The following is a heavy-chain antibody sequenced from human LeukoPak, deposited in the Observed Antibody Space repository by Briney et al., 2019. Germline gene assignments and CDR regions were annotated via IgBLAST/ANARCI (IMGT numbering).Heavy chain of an antibody. CDR3: AKSEAYYYDSSGYYFDG. Sequence: SETLSHTCTVSGGSISSYYWSWIRQPPGKGLEWIGYIYYSGSTNYNPSLKSRVTISVDTSKNQFSLKLSSVTAADTSVYYCAKSEAYYYDSSGYYFDGWGQGSLVTVSS. CDR2: IYYSGST. CDR1: GGSISSYY. V-gene: IGHV4-59*08. D-gene: IGHD3-22*01. J-gene: IGHJ4*02.